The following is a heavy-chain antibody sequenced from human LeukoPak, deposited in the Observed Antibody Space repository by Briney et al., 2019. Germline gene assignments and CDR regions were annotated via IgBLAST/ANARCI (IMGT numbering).Heavy chain of an antibody. D-gene: IGHD6-13*01. CDR2: IIPILGIA. CDR3: ARLQSSSWPNWFDP. CDR1: GGTFSSYA. V-gene: IGHV1-69*04. J-gene: IGHJ5*02. Sequence: ASVKVSCKASGGTFSSYAISWVRQAPGQGLKWMGRIIPILGIANYAQKFQGRVTITADKSTSTAYMELSSLRSEDTAVYYCARLQSSSWPNWFDPWGQGTLVTVSS.